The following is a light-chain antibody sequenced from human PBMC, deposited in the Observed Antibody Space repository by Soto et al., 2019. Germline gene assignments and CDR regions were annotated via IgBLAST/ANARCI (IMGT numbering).Light chain of an antibody. V-gene: IGKV3-20*01. CDR3: QHYGSSLKT. J-gene: IGKJ5*01. CDR2: GAS. CDR1: QSISSSD. Sequence: EIVLTQSPRTLSLSPGERATLSCRASQSISSSDLAWYQQKPGQAPRLLIYGASSRATGIPDRFSGSGSGTDFTLTISRLEPEDFAVYYCQHYGSSLKTFGQGTRLEIK.